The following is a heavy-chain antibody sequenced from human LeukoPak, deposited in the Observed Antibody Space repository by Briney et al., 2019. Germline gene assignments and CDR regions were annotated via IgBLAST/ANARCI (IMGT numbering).Heavy chain of an antibody. V-gene: IGHV1-69*04. CDR3: ARDQDHIAVAGIDY. CDR1: GGTFSSYA. D-gene: IGHD6-19*01. CDR2: IIPILGIA. J-gene: IGHJ4*02. Sequence: GASVKVSCKASGGTFSSYALSWVRQAPGQGLEWMGRIIPILGIANYAQKFQGRVTITADKSTSTAYMELSSLRSEDTAVYYCARDQDHIAVAGIDYWGQGTLVTVSS.